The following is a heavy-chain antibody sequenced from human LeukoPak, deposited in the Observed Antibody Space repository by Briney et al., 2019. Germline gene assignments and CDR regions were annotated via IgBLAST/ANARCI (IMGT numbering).Heavy chain of an antibody. D-gene: IGHD5-18*01. J-gene: IGHJ5*02. Sequence: PSDTLSLTCTVSGGSISSGGYYWSWIRQHPGKGLEWIGYIYYSGSTYYNPSLKSRVTISVDTSKNQFSLKLSSVTAADTAVYYCVLSTAMVTWFDPWGQGTLVTVSS. V-gene: IGHV4-31*03. CDR1: GGSISSGGYY. CDR2: IYYSGST. CDR3: VLSTAMVTWFDP.